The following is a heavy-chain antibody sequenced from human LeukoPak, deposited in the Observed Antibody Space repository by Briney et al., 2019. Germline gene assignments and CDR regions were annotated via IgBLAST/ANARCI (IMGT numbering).Heavy chain of an antibody. D-gene: IGHD2-2*01. CDR3: ARTPYCSSASCSRFDP. V-gene: IGHV4-39*07. CDR2: IYHSGST. J-gene: IGHJ5*02. Sequence: SETLSLTCIVSGGSITSGTYHWGWIRQPPGKGLEWIGSIYHSGSTYYNPSLKSRVTISVDTSKNQFSLKLSSVTAADTAVYYCARTPYCSSASCSRFDPWGQGTLVTVSS. CDR1: GGSITSGTYH.